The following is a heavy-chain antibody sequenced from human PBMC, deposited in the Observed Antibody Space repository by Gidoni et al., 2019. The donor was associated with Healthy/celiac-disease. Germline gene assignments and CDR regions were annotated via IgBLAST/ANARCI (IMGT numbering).Heavy chain of an antibody. CDR3: VKDVTGTNDY. Sequence: EVQLVESGGGLVQPGGSLGLSCSASGFTFSSYAMHWVRPAPGKGLEYVSAISSNGGSTYYAESVKGRFTISRDNSKNTLYLQMSSLRAEDTAVYYCVKDVTGTNDYWGQGTLVTVSS. D-gene: IGHD1-20*01. CDR2: ISSNGGST. CDR1: GFTFSSYA. V-gene: IGHV3-64D*06. J-gene: IGHJ4*02.